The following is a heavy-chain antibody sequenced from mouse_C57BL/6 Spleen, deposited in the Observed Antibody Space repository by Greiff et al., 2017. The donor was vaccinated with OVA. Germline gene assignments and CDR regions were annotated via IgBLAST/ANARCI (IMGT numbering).Heavy chain of an antibody. V-gene: IGHV1-26*01. D-gene: IGHD1-1*01. CDR1: GYTFTDYY. CDR2: INPNNGGT. CDR3: AGGVTTVVATGYFEV. J-gene: IGHJ1*03. Sequence: EVQLQQSGPELVKPGASVKISCKASGYTFTDYYMNWVKQSHGKSLEWIGDINPNNGGTSYNQKFKGKATLTVDKSSSPAYMELRSLTSEDSAVYYCAGGVTTVVATGYFEVWGTGTTVTVSS.